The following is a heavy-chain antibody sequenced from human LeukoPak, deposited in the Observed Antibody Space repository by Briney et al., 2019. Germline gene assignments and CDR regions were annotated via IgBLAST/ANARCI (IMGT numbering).Heavy chain of an antibody. V-gene: IGHV3-48*01. Sequence: GGSLRLSCAASGFTFSSYSMNWVRQAPGKGLEWVSYISSSGTTIYYADSVKGRFTISRDNAKNSLYLQVNSLRAEDTAVYYCARFMAAPGTLQTYFDYWGQGTLVTVSS. J-gene: IGHJ4*02. CDR1: GFTFSSYS. CDR3: ARFMAAPGTLQTYFDY. D-gene: IGHD6-13*01. CDR2: ISSSGTTI.